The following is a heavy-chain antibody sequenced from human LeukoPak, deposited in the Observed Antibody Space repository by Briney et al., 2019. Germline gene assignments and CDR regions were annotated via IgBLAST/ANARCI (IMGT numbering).Heavy chain of an antibody. J-gene: IGHJ4*02. D-gene: IGHD6-19*01. V-gene: IGHV3-11*06. Sequence: GGSLRLSCAASGFTFSDYYMSWIRQAPGKGLEWVSYISSSSSYTNYADSVKGRFTISRDNAKNSLYLQMNSLRAEDTAVYYCARREQWPACFDYWGQGTLVTVSS. CDR1: GFTFSDYY. CDR2: ISSSSSYT. CDR3: ARREQWPACFDY.